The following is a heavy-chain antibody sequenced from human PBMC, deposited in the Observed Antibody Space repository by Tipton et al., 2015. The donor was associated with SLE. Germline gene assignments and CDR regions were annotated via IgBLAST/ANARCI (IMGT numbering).Heavy chain of an antibody. J-gene: IGHJ3*02. D-gene: IGHD2-21*01. CDR3: ARGFVVEDAFDI. CDR1: GASISSNSYY. V-gene: IGHV4-39*07. CDR2: IYYSGST. Sequence: LRLSCTVSGASISSNSYYWGWIRQPPGKGLEWIGSIYYSGSTYYNPSLKSRVTISVDTSKNQFSLKLSSVAAADTAIYYCARGFVVEDAFDIWGQGTVVTVSS.